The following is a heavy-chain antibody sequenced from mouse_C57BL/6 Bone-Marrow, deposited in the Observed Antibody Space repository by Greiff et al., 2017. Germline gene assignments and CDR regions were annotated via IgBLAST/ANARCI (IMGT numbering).Heavy chain of an antibody. J-gene: IGHJ4*01. CDR2: ISPGSGST. D-gene: IGHD2-1*01. CDR3: ARGRGISYGNYDAMDY. V-gene: IGHV1-55*01. CDR1: GYTFTSYW. Sequence: VQLQQPGAELVKPGASVKMSCKASGYTFTSYWITWVKQRPGQGLEWIGDISPGSGSTNYNEKFKSKATLTLDTSSSTAYMQLSSLTSEDSAVYYCARGRGISYGNYDAMDYWGQGTSVTVSS.